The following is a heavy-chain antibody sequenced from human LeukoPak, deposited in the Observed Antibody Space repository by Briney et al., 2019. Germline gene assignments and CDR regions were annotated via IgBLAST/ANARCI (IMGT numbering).Heavy chain of an antibody. J-gene: IGHJ4*02. CDR3: AKDPAYSSGGASY. V-gene: IGHV3-53*01. Sequence: GGSLRLSCAASGFTVSSNYMSWVRQAPGKGLEWVSVIYSGGSTYYADSVKGRFTISKDNSRNILYLQMSSLRAEDTASYYCAKDPAYSSGGASYWGQGTLVTVSS. CDR1: GFTVSSNY. CDR2: IYSGGST. D-gene: IGHD6-19*01.